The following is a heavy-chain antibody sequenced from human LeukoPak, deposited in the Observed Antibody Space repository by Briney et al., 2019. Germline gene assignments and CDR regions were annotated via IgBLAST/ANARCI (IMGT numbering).Heavy chain of an antibody. CDR1: GGSFSGYY. Sequence: SVTLSLTCAVYGGSFSGYYWSWIRQPPGKGLEWIGEINDSGSTNYNPSLKSRVTISVDTSKNQFSLKLSSVTAADTAVYYCARGRGSSSRRGCYYYMDVWGKGTTVTVSS. CDR2: INDSGST. CDR3: ARGRGSSSRRGCYYYMDV. V-gene: IGHV4-34*01. D-gene: IGHD6-13*01. J-gene: IGHJ6*03.